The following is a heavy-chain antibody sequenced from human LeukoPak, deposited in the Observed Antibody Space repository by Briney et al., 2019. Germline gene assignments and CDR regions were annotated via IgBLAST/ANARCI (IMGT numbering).Heavy chain of an antibody. CDR3: AKSKPEWEAYDY. Sequence: PGGSLRLSCAASGFTFSSYGMHWVRQAPGKGLEWVAVISYDGSNKYYADSVKGRFTISRDNSKNTLYLQMNSLRAEDTAVYYCAKSKPEWEAYDYWGQGTLVTVSS. D-gene: IGHD1-26*01. CDR1: GFTFSSYG. J-gene: IGHJ4*02. V-gene: IGHV3-30*18. CDR2: ISYDGSNK.